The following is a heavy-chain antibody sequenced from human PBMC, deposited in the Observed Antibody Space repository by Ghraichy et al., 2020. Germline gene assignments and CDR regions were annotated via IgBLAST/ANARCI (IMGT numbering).Heavy chain of an antibody. D-gene: IGHD4-17*01. CDR3: ARDVRGTTVTTVAWFDP. V-gene: IGHV1-69*04. J-gene: IGHJ5*02. Sequence: SVKVSCKASGGTFSSYAISWVRQAPGQGLEWMGRIIPILGIANYAQKFQGRVTITADKSTSTAYMELSSLRSEDTAVYYCARDVRGTTVTTVAWFDPWGQGTLVTVSS. CDR1: GGTFSSYA. CDR2: IIPILGIA.